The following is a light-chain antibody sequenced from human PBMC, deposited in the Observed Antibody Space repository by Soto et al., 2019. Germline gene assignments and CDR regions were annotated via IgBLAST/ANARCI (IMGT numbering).Light chain of an antibody. CDR1: QSVSNNY. CDR3: QQYGSSGT. J-gene: IGKJ1*01. Sequence: ELVLTQSHGPLSLSPWEMATLSCRASQSVSNNYLAWYQQKPGQAPRLLIYGASNRATGIPDRFSGSGSGTDFTLTISRLEPEDFAVYYCQQYGSSGTFGQGTKVDIK. CDR2: GAS. V-gene: IGKV3-20*01.